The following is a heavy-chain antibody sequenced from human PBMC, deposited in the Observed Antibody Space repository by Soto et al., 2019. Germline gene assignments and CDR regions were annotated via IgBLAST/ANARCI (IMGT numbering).Heavy chain of an antibody. D-gene: IGHD3-22*01. CDR3: AKGYSGYDLYTYYYDSSGSNCFDY. Sequence: PGGSLRLSCAASGFTFSSYAMSWVRQAPGKGLEWVSAISGSGGSTYYADSVKGRFTISRDNSKNTLYLQMNSLRAEDTAVYYCAKGYSGYDLYTYYYDSSGSNCFDYWGQGTPVTVSS. CDR1: GFTFSSYA. V-gene: IGHV3-23*01. CDR2: ISGSGGST. J-gene: IGHJ4*02.